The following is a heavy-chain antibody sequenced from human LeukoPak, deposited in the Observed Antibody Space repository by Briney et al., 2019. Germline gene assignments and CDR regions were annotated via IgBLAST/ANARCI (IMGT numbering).Heavy chain of an antibody. CDR3: AREGIAARQGDY. V-gene: IGHV4-59*12. Sequence: SETLSLTCTVSGGSISSYYWSWIRQPPGKGLEWIGYIYYSGSTNYNPSLKSRVTISVDRSKNQFSLKLSSVTAADTAVYYCAREGIAARQGDYWGQGTLVTVSS. CDR2: IYYSGST. D-gene: IGHD6-6*01. CDR1: GGSISSYY. J-gene: IGHJ4*02.